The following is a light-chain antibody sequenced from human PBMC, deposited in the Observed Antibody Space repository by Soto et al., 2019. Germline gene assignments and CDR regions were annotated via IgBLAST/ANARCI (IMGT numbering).Light chain of an antibody. Sequence: DIQMTQSPSSLSASVGDRVTITCRASQSIGRYLNWYQQKPGRAPKVLIYATSGLQSGVPSRFSGSGSGTDFTLTISSLQPEDFATYYCQQSYSTPRCTFGQGTKVELK. V-gene: IGKV1-39*01. CDR1: QSIGRY. CDR2: ATS. J-gene: IGKJ1*01. CDR3: QQSYSTPRCT.